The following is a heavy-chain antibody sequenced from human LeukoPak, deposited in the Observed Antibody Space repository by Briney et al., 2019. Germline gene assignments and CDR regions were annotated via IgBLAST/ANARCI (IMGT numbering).Heavy chain of an antibody. CDR2: ISYDGSNK. Sequence: GGSLRLSCAASGFTFSSYAMHWVRQAPGKGLEWVAVISYDGSNKYYADSVKGRFTISRDNSKNSLYLQMNSLRAEDTAVYYCARVLHAYLQSSPLNYWGQETLVTVSS. J-gene: IGHJ4*02. D-gene: IGHD4-11*01. V-gene: IGHV3-30-3*01. CDR3: ARVLHAYLQSSPLNY. CDR1: GFTFSSYA.